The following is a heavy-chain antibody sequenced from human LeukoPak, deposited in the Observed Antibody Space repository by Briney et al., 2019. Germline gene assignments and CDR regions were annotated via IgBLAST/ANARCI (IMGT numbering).Heavy chain of an antibody. CDR3: ARAYSSNWYWFDP. D-gene: IGHD6-13*01. CDR2: IIPIFGTA. V-gene: IGHV1-69*13. Sequence: GASVKVSCKASEGTFSSYVITWVRQAPGQGLEWMGGIIPIFGTANYAQKFQGRVTITADESTSTAYMELSSLRSEDTAVYYCARAYSSNWYWFDPWGQGTLVTVSS. CDR1: EGTFSSYV. J-gene: IGHJ5*02.